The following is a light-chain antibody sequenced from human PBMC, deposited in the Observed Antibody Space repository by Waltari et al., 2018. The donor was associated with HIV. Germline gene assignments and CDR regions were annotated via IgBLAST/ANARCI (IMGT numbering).Light chain of an antibody. CDR2: RND. CDR1: DSNVGRPS. CDR3: GAWDDNLSGV. V-gene: IGLV1-47*01. Sequence: SVLTQPPSESASPGQRIMISCSAPDSNVGRPSVYWYQQVPGGAPKLLLYRNDQRSAGVPDRFSGSKSGTSASLTISDLRSDDEGLYFCGAWDDNLSGVFGGGTKVTVL. J-gene: IGLJ2*01.